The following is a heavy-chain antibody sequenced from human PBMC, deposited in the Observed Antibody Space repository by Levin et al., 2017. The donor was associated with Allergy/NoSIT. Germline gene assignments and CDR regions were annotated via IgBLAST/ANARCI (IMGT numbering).Heavy chain of an antibody. J-gene: IGHJ2*01. Sequence: QAGGSLRLSCAASGFNFENYAMSWVRRTPGKGLEWVSIISGGGDDTFYADSVKGRCTISRDNSKNTVDLQVNTLRVEDTAVYYCARGPHRSGYLRYFQLWGRGTLVTVIS. D-gene: IGHD3-22*01. V-gene: IGHV3-23*01. CDR2: ISGGGDDT. CDR1: GFNFENYA. CDR3: ARGPHRSGYLRYFQL.